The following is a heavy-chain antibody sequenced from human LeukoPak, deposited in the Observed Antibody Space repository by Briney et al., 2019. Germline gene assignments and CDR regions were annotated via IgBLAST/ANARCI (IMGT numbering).Heavy chain of an antibody. J-gene: IGHJ6*03. Sequence: ASVKVSCKASGYTFTSYGISWVRQAPGQGLEWMGWISAYNGNTNYAQKLQGRVTMTTDTSTSTAYMELRSLRSDDTAAYYCARAREGYDFWSGYYPYYMDVWGKGTTVTVSS. V-gene: IGHV1-18*01. CDR2: ISAYNGNT. CDR1: GYTFTSYG. D-gene: IGHD3-3*01. CDR3: ARAREGYDFWSGYYPYYMDV.